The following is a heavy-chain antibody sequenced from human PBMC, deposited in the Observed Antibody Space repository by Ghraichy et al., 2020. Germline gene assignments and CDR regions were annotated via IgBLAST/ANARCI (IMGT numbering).Heavy chain of an antibody. CDR3: AREDCSSISCFAKVPDY. Sequence: GGSLRLSCAASGFNFSIYSMIWVRQAPGKGLEWVSSISSISEYIYYADSVKGHFTISRDNAKKSLYLQMNSLRAEDTAVYYCAREDCSSISCFAKVPDYWGQGTLVTVSS. CDR1: GFNFSIYS. CDR2: ISSISEYI. D-gene: IGHD2-2*01. J-gene: IGHJ4*02. V-gene: IGHV3-21*01.